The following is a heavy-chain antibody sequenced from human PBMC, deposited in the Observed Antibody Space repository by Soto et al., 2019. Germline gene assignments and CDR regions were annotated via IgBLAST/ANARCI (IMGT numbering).Heavy chain of an antibody. D-gene: IGHD3-16*01. Sequence: EVQLLDSGGDLVQPGGFLSLSCAASGFTFDDYDMSWVRQAPGKGLEWVSTLSDTTYYADSVRGRFTISRDTSGSTLYLQMNSLGVDDTAVYYCARSLGPSRHFFDHWGQGTLVTVSS. CDR2: LSDTT. J-gene: IGHJ4*02. V-gene: IGHV3-23*01. CDR3: ARSLGPSRHFFDH. CDR1: GFTFDDYD.